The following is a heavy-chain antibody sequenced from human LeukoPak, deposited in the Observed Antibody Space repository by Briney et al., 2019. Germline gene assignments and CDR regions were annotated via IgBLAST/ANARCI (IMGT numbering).Heavy chain of an antibody. CDR3: AKGQGGWNYYYMDV. Sequence: GGSLRLSCAASGFTFSSYSMNWVRQAPGKGLEWVSAISGSGGSTYYADSVKGRFTISRDNSKNTLYLQMNSLRAEDTAVYYCAKGQGGWNYYYMDVWGKGTTVTISS. V-gene: IGHV3-23*01. CDR2: ISGSGGST. CDR1: GFTFSSYS. D-gene: IGHD1-26*01. J-gene: IGHJ6*03.